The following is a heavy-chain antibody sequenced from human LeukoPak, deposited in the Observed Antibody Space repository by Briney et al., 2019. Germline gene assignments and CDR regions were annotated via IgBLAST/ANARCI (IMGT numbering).Heavy chain of an antibody. CDR1: GGSISSYY. J-gene: IGHJ4*02. D-gene: IGHD3-10*01. V-gene: IGHV4-59*01. CDR3: AGDTYGSDY. CDR2: IYYSGNT. Sequence: SETLSLTCSVSGGSISSYYWNWIRQSPGKGLEWIGYIYYSGNTYYNPSLKSRVTISIDTSKNQFSLRLTSVTAADTAVYYCAGDTYGSDYWGQGTLVTVPS.